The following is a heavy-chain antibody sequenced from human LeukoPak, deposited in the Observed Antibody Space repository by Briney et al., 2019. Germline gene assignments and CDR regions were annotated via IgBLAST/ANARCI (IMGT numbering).Heavy chain of an antibody. CDR1: GFTFSNAW. CDR2: IKGKTDGGTT. Sequence: KSGGSLRLSCAASGFTFSNAWMSRVRQAPGKGLEWVGLIKGKTDGGTTDYAAPVKGRFTISRDDSKNTLYLQMNSLKTEDTAVYYCTGVSDYYDSSGYFRDYWGPGTLVTVSS. CDR3: TGVSDYYDSSGYFRDY. J-gene: IGHJ4*02. D-gene: IGHD3-22*01. V-gene: IGHV3-15*01.